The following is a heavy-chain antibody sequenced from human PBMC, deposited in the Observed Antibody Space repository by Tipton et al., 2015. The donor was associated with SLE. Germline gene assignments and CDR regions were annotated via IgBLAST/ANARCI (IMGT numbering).Heavy chain of an antibody. D-gene: IGHD1-7*01. V-gene: IGHV3-53*01. CDR2: IYSGGST. CDR3: ARGNSYYYGMDV. J-gene: IGHJ6*02. CDR1: GFTVSSNY. Sequence: SLRLSCAASGFTVSSNYMSWVRQAPGKGLEWVSVIYSGGSTYYADSVKGRFTISRDNSKNTLYLQINSLRAEDTAVYYCARGNSYYYGMDVWGQGTTVTVSS.